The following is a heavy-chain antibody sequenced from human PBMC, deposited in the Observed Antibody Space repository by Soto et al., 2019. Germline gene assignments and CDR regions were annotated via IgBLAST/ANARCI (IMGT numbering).Heavy chain of an antibody. J-gene: IGHJ4*02. CDR1: GFSISNFG. CDR3: GRGFSAGKGSPPDF. CDR2: ISRSQSDI. D-gene: IGHD3-10*01. V-gene: IGHV3-48*02. Sequence: PGGSLRPSCSASGFSISNFGMFWVRQAPGRGLEWISFISRSQSDIYYADSVKGRFTISRDNAKNSMFLQMNSLRDEDRAVYYCGRGFSAGKGSPPDFWGQGTLVTVSS.